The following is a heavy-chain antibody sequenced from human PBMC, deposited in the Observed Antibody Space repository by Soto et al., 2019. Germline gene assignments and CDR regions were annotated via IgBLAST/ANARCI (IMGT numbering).Heavy chain of an antibody. CDR1: GGSVSSSSYY. Sequence: SETLSLTCTVSGGSVSSSSYYWGWIRQPPGKGMEWIGSIYYSGSTYYNPSLKSRVTVSGDTSKSQFSLRLSPVTAADTAVYYCARHVDYGDYHTDYWGQGTLVTVSS. J-gene: IGHJ4*02. V-gene: IGHV4-39*01. D-gene: IGHD4-17*01. CDR2: IYYSGST. CDR3: ARHVDYGDYHTDY.